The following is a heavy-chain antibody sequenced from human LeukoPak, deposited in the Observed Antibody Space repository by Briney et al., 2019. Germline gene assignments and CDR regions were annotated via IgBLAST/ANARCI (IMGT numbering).Heavy chain of an antibody. CDR1: GGSISSHY. CDR3: ARVGPYSSSWYWFDP. V-gene: IGHV4-59*11. Sequence: SETLSLTCTVSGGSISSHYWSWIRQPPGKGLEWIGYIYYSGSTNYNPSLKSRVTISVDTSKNQFSLKLSSVTAADTAVYYCARVGPYSSSWYWFDPWGQGTLVTVSS. D-gene: IGHD6-13*01. CDR2: IYYSGST. J-gene: IGHJ5*02.